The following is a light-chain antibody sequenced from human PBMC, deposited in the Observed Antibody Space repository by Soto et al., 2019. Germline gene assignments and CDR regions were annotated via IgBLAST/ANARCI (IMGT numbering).Light chain of an antibody. Sequence: QSVLTQPPSASGTPGQRVTISCSGSSSDVGGYNYVSWYQQHPGKAPKLMIYDVSSRPSGVSNRFSGSKSGNTASLTISGLQAEDEADYYCTSYTSIIPYVFGTGTKVTVL. CDR2: DVS. CDR1: SSDVGGYNY. V-gene: IGLV2-14*01. CDR3: TSYTSIIPYV. J-gene: IGLJ1*01.